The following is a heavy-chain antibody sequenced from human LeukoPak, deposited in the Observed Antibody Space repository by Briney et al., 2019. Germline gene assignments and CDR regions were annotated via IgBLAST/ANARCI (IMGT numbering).Heavy chain of an antibody. D-gene: IGHD2/OR15-2a*01. J-gene: IGHJ5*02. V-gene: IGHV3-66*03. Sequence: GGSLRLSCAASGFTVSGYYMSWVRQAPGKGLEWVSTSTYYADSVKGRFTISRDNSKNTLYLQMNSLRAEDTAVYYCAKGSIFNWFDPWGQGTLVTVSS. CDR3: AKGSIFNWFDP. CDR2: ST. CDR1: GFTVSGYY.